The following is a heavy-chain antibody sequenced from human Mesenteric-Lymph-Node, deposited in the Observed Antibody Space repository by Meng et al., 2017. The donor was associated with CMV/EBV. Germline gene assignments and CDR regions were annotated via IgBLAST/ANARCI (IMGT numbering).Heavy chain of an antibody. CDR2: INHSGST. CDR3: ARETGIAVAGTFDY. D-gene: IGHD6-19*01. V-gene: IGHV4-39*07. J-gene: IGHJ4*02. Sequence: GSLRLSCTVSGGSISSSSYYWGWIRQPPGKGLEWIGEINHSGSTNYNPSLKSRVTISVDTSKNQFSLKLSSVTAADTAVYYCARETGIAVAGTFDYWGQGTLVTVSS. CDR1: GGSISSSSYY.